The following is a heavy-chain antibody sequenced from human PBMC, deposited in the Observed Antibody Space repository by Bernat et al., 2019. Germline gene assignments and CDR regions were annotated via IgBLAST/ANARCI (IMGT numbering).Heavy chain of an antibody. CDR3: ARAAPPHHSHWDY. D-gene: IGHD1-1*01. Sequence: QVQLQESGPGLVKPSQTLSLTCTVSGGSISSGGYYWSWIRQHPGKVLDWIGYIYYSGTTYYNPSLKSRVAMSVDTSQNQFSLKLNSATAADTAVYYCARAAPPHHSHWDYWGQGTLVTFSS. CDR1: GGSISSGGYY. J-gene: IGHJ4*02. CDR2: IYYSGTT. V-gene: IGHV4-30-4*08.